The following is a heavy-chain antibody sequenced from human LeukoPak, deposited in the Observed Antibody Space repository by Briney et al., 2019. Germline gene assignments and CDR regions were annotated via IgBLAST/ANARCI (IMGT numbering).Heavy chain of an antibody. CDR2: IYHSGST. J-gene: IGHJ6*03. CDR3: ARDRGNQRGYYYYYMDV. V-gene: IGHV4-4*02. D-gene: IGHD1-14*01. CDR1: GGSISSSNW. Sequence: SGTLSLTCAVSGGSISSSNWWSWVRQPPGKGLEWIGEIYHSGSTNYNPSLKSRVTISVDKSKNQFSLKLSSVTAADTAVYYCARDRGNQRGYYYYYMDVWGKGTTVTVSS.